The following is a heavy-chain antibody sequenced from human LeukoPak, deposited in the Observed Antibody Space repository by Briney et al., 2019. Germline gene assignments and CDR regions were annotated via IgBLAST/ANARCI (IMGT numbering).Heavy chain of an antibody. CDR3: ARETSSYPYYFDY. Sequence: NPSETLSLTCTVSGGSISSFYWSWIRQPPGKGLEWIGYIYYSGSANYNPSLKSRVTISVDTSKKQFSLKLTPVTAADTAVYFCARETSSYPYYFDYWGQGTLVTVSS. J-gene: IGHJ4*02. CDR2: IYYSGSA. CDR1: GGSISSFY. D-gene: IGHD2-2*02. V-gene: IGHV4-59*01.